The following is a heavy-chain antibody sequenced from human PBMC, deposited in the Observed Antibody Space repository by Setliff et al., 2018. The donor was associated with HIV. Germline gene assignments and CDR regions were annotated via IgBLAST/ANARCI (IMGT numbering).Heavy chain of an antibody. J-gene: IGHJ6*02. CDR2: IVLMSNTA. Sequence: SVKVSCKASGDTFTSYVISWVRQAPGQGLEWMGGIVLMSNTADYAQKFQGRVTITTDESTNTAYMELGSLRSEDTAVYYCASVPMEYSGYNSDSGSYYYHYGLDVWGQGTTVTVSS. CDR3: ASVPMEYSGYNSDSGSYYYHYGLDV. D-gene: IGHD5-12*01. CDR1: GDTFTSYV. V-gene: IGHV1-69*05.